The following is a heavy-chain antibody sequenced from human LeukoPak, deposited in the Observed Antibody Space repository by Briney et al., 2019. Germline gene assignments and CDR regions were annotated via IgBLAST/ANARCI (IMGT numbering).Heavy chain of an antibody. CDR3: ARGDRSSSVLEDAFDL. D-gene: IGHD6-6*01. V-gene: IGHV1-2*02. CDR2: INPNSGGT. CDR1: RYTVTGNY. J-gene: IGHJ3*01. Sequence: ASVKVSCRAARYTVTGNYIHWVRQAPGQGLEWMGWINPNSGGTNFAQRFQGRVTMTRDTSITTAYMDLTRLPSDDTAVYYCARGDRSSSVLEDAFDLWGQGTMVTVSS.